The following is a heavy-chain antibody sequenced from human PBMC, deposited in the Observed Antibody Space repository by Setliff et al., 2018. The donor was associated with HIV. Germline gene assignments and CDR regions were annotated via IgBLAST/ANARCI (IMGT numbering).Heavy chain of an antibody. D-gene: IGHD2-8*02. CDR3: ARLIHTGLLYFDF. J-gene: IGHJ4*02. V-gene: IGHV4-4*09. Sequence: PSETLSLTCFVSGVSIRDHYWGWIRQPPGKGLEWIGYIYSSGTTQYNPSVESRVTMSLDTPRDQFSLNLRSVTAADTAVYFCARLIHTGLLYFDFWGLGTLVTVSS. CDR1: GVSIRDHY. CDR2: IYSSGTT.